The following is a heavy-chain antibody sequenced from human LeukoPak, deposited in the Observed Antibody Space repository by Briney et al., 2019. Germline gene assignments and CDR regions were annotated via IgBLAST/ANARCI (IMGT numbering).Heavy chain of an antibody. Sequence: SETLSLTCTVSGGSISSGGYYWSWIRQHPGKGLEWIGYIYYSGSTYYNPSLKSRVTISVDTSKNQFSLKLSSVTAADTAVYYCARGSAATSYVYYFDYWGQGTLVTVSX. V-gene: IGHV4-31*03. D-gene: IGHD5-12*01. CDR3: ARGSAATSYVYYFDY. CDR1: GGSISSGGYY. J-gene: IGHJ4*02. CDR2: IYYSGST.